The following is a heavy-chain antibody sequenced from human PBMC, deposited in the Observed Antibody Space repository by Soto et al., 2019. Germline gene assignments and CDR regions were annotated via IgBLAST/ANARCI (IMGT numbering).Heavy chain of an antibody. CDR3: AKSDYYDSSGYSGPPDY. CDR2: IIPISVTA. CDR1: GGTFSSYA. J-gene: IGHJ4*02. Sequence: ASVKVSCKASGGTFSSYAVSWVRQAPGQGLEWMRGIIPISVTANYAQKFQGRVTITADESTGTAYMELSSLRSEDTAVYYCAKSDYYDSSGYSGPPDYWGQGTLVTVSS. D-gene: IGHD3-22*01. V-gene: IGHV1-69*13.